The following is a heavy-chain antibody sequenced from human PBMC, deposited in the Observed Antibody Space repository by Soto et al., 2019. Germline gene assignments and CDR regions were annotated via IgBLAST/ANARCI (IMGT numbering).Heavy chain of an antibody. D-gene: IGHD3-22*01. CDR1: GGSISSGGYY. CDR2: IYYSGST. J-gene: IGHJ5*02. Sequence: SETLSLTCTVSGGSISSGGYYWSWIRQHPGKGLEWIGYIYYSGSTYYNQSLKSRVTISVDTSKNQFSLKLSSVTAADTAVYYCARGLDLMYYYDSSGETNWFNPWGQGTLVTVSS. CDR3: ARGLDLMYYYDSSGETNWFNP. V-gene: IGHV4-31*03.